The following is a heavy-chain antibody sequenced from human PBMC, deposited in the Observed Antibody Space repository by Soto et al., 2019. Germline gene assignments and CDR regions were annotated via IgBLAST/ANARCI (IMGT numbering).Heavy chain of an antibody. CDR2: IDWDDDK. D-gene: IGHD6-19*01. J-gene: IGHJ4*02. CDR1: GFSLSTSGMC. CDR3: ARSRLYSSGWDPFDY. Sequence: SGPTLVNPTQTLTLTCTFSGFSLSTSGMCVSWIRQPPGKALEWLARIDWDDDKYYSTSLKTRLTISKDTSKNQVVLTMTNMDPVDTATYYCARSRLYSSGWDPFDYWGQGTLVTVSS. V-gene: IGHV2-70*11.